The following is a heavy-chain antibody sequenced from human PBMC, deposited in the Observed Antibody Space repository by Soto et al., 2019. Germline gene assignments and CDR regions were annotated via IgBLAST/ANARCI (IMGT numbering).Heavy chain of an antibody. CDR2: IYYSGST. D-gene: IGHD3-10*01. Sequence: SETLSLTCTVSGGSISSGDYYWRWIRQPPGKGLEWIGYIYYSGSTYYNPSLKSRVTISVDTSKNQFSLKLSSVTAADTAVYYCARGGKNEFDPCGQGTLVTVSS. CDR3: ARGGKNEFDP. CDR1: GGSISSGDYY. V-gene: IGHV4-30-4*01. J-gene: IGHJ5*02.